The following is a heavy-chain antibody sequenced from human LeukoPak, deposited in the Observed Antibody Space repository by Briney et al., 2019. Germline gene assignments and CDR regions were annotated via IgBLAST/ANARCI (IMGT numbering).Heavy chain of an antibody. Sequence: SETLSLTCTVSGGSIGGSSYYWGWIRQPPGKGLEWIGSIYYSGSTYYNPSLKSRVTISVDTSKNQFSLKLSSVTAADTAVYYCARPSGGGGYSSYFDYWGQGTLVTVSS. J-gene: IGHJ4*02. CDR2: IYYSGST. CDR1: GGSIGGSSYY. D-gene: IGHD3-16*01. V-gene: IGHV4-39*01. CDR3: ARPSGGGGYSSYFDY.